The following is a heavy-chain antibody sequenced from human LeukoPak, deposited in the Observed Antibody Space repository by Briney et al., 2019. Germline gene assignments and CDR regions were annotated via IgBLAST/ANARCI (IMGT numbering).Heavy chain of an antibody. J-gene: IGHJ6*03. Sequence: SETLSLTCTVSGGSISSYFWTWIRQPPGKGLEWIGYIYHTGNTNYSPSLRGRVTMSIDTSRNQFSLKLNSVTAADTAVYYCARVRALRYFDWLPNYYYMDVWGKGTTVTVSS. CDR2: IYHTGNT. D-gene: IGHD3-9*01. CDR3: ARVRALRYFDWLPNYYYMDV. V-gene: IGHV4-59*08. CDR1: GGSISSYF.